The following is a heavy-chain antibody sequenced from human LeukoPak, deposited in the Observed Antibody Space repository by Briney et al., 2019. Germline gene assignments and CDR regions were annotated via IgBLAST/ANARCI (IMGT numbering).Heavy chain of an antibody. CDR3: ARDPGVRWLVGFDY. V-gene: IGHV3-33*01. CDR1: GFTINSYG. D-gene: IGHD6-19*01. Sequence: PGGSLRLSCAASGFTINSYGMHWVRQAPGKGLEWVAVIWYDGSNKYYADSVKGRFTISRDNSENTLYLQMDSLRAEDTAVYYCARDPGVRWLVGFDYWGQGTLVTVSS. J-gene: IGHJ4*02. CDR2: IWYDGSNK.